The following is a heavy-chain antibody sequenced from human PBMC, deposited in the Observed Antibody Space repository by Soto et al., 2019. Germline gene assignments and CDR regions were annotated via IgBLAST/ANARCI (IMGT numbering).Heavy chain of an antibody. D-gene: IGHD6-6*01. V-gene: IGHV4-30-4*01. CDR1: GASISSDDYY. CDR3: ARDQSSSPDFFDY. CDR2: IYHTGRT. J-gene: IGHJ4*02. Sequence: PSETLSLTCNVSGASISSDDYYWTWIRQPPGKGLECIGYIYHTGRTSYNPALRSRLTISIDRSKNQFSLTLSSVSAADTALYYCARDQSSSPDFFDYWGQGTLVTVSS.